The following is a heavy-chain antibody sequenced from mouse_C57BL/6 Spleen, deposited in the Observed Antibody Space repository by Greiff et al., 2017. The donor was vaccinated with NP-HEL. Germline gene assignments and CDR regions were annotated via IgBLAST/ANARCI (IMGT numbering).Heavy chain of an antibody. V-gene: IGHV1-76*01. CDR1: GYTFTDYY. J-gene: IGHJ2*01. D-gene: IGHD4-1*01. CDR2: IYPGSGNT. Sequence: VKLQQSGAELVRPGASVKLSCKASGYTFTDYYINWVKQRPGQGLEWIARIYPGSGNTYYNEKFKGKATLTAEKSSSTAYMQLSSLTSEDSAVYFCARGLLTGTIDYWGQGTTLTVSS. CDR3: ARGLLTGTIDY.